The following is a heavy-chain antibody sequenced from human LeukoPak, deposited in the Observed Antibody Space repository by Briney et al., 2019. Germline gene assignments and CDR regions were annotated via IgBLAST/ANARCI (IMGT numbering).Heavy chain of an antibody. Sequence: ASVKVSRKASGYTFTGYYMHWVRQAPGRGLEWMGRINPNSGGTNYAQKFQGRVTMTRDTSISTAYMELSRLRSDDTAVYYCATLAVAGESGFDYWGQGTLVTVSS. CDR3: ATLAVAGESGFDY. CDR1: GYTFTGYY. V-gene: IGHV1-2*06. D-gene: IGHD6-19*01. CDR2: INPNSGGT. J-gene: IGHJ4*02.